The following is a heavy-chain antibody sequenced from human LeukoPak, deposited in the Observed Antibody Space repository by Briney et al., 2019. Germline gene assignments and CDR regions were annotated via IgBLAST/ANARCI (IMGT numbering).Heavy chain of an antibody. D-gene: IGHD3-9*01. CDR3: AKGHDGMYDILTGYLYYFDY. CDR2: ISGSGGST. CDR1: GFTFSSYA. V-gene: IGHV3-23*01. Sequence: PGGSLRLSCAASGFTFSSYAMSWVRQAPGKGLEWVSAISGSGGSTYYADSVKGRFTISRDNSKNTLYLQMNSLRAEDTAVYYCAKGHDGMYDILTGYLYYFDYWGQGTLVTVSS. J-gene: IGHJ4*02.